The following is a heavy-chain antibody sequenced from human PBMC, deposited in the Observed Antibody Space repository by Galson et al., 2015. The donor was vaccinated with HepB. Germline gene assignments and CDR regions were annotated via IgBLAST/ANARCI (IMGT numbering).Heavy chain of an antibody. CDR2: ISAYNGNT. CDR1: GYTCTSYG. Sequence: QSGAEVKKPGASVKVSCKASGYTCTSYGISWVRQAPGQGLEWMGWISAYNGNTNYAQKLQGRVTMTTDTSTSTAYMELRSLRAADTAVYYCARVDGYSTQADCDYWGQGTLVTVSS. V-gene: IGHV1-18*01. J-gene: IGHJ4*02. CDR3: ARVDGYSTQADCDY. D-gene: IGHD5-24*01.